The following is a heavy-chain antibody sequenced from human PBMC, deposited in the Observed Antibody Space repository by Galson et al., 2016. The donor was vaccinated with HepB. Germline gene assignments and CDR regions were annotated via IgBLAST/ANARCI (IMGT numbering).Heavy chain of an antibody. CDR3: ARAGGVANGYALDI. CDR1: GFTFNSHW. J-gene: IGHJ3*02. V-gene: IGHV3-7*04. CDR2: IKEDRSQK. D-gene: IGHD1-26*01. Sequence: SLRLSCAVSGFTFNSHWMTWIRQAPGQGLEWVAKIKEDRSQKYYVDSVQGRFTISRDNAKNSLYLQMNSLRAEDTAVYYCARAGGVANGYALDIWGQGTMVSVSS.